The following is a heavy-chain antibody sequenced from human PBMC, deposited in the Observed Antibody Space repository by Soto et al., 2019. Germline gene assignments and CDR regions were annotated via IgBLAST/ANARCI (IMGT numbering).Heavy chain of an antibody. CDR3: ARGRIAAAVGRWFDP. D-gene: IGHD6-13*01. J-gene: IGHJ5*02. V-gene: IGHV4-34*01. Sequence: SETLSLTCAVYGGSFSGYYWSWIRQPRGKGLEWIGEINHSGSTNYNPSVKSRVTISVDTSKNQFSLKLSSVTASDTAVYYCARGRIAAAVGRWFDPWGQGTLVTVSS. CDR2: INHSGST. CDR1: GGSFSGYY.